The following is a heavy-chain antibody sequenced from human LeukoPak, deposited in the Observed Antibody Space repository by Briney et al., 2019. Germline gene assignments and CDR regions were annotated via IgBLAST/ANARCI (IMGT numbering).Heavy chain of an antibody. V-gene: IGHV1-8*01. CDR2: MNPNSGNT. CDR1: GYTFTSYD. Sequence: ASVKVSCKASGYTFTSYDINWVRQATGQGLEWMGWMNPNSGNTGYAQKFQGRVTMTRNTSISTAYMELSSLRSEDTAVYYCARGGYYDFWSGSMEDPFDYWGQGILVTVSS. J-gene: IGHJ4*02. CDR3: ARGGYYDFWSGSMEDPFDY. D-gene: IGHD3-3*01.